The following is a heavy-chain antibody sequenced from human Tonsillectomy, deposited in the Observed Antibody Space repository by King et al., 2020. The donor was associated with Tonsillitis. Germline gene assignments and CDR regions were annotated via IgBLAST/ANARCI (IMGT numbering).Heavy chain of an antibody. D-gene: IGHD1-26*01. J-gene: IGHJ4*02. CDR3: ARGSGSGSYGVAFDY. CDR2: IWFDGSNK. V-gene: IGHV3-33*01. Sequence: VQLVESGGGVVQPGRSLRLSCAASGFTFSSYGMHWVRQAPGKGLEWAAVIWFDGSNKYYADSVKGRFTISRDNSKNTLYLQMNSLRAEDTAVYYCARGSGSGSYGVAFDYWGQGTLVTVSS. CDR1: GFTFSSYG.